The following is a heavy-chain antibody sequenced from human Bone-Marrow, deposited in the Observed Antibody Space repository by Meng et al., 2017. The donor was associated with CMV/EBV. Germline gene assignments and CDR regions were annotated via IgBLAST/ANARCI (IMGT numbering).Heavy chain of an antibody. J-gene: IGHJ4*02. CDR3: ARQWLGVPDY. D-gene: IGHD5-12*01. Sequence: YYMHWVRQAPGKGLEWIGSMYYSGSTHYNPSLKSRVTISVDTSKNQFSLKLSSVTAADTAVYYCARQWLGVPDYWGQGTLVTFSS. CDR1: YY. V-gene: IGHV4-39*01. CDR2: MYYSGST.